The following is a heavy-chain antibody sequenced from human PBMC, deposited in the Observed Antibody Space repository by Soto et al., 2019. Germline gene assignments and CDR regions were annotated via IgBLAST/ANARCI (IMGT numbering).Heavy chain of an antibody. D-gene: IGHD3-3*01. CDR2: IKSNFDGGAT. J-gene: IGHJ3*02. Sequence: EVQLVESGGGLVKPGGSLRLSCAASGFIFSNAWMNWVRQAPGKGLEWVGRIKSNFDGGATDYAAPVKGRFIISRDDSRNTLYLQMNNLNTEDTAVYYCAPRFLEWWSAFHIWGQGTMVTVSS. CDR1: GFIFSNAW. CDR3: APRFLEWWSAFHI. V-gene: IGHV3-15*07.